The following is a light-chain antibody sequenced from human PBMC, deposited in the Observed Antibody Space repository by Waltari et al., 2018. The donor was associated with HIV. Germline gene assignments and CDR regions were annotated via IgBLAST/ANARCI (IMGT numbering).Light chain of an antibody. J-gene: IGKJ1*01. CDR3: QQYYSPPPRT. CDR1: QSVLYSSNNKNY. CDR2: WAS. V-gene: IGKV4-1*01. Sequence: DIVMTHSPDSLAVSLVERATINCKSSQSVLYSSNNKNYLAWYQQTPGQPPKVLIYWASTRESGVPDRFSGSGSGTDFTLTISSLQAEDVAVYYCQQYYSPPPRTFGQGTKVEIK.